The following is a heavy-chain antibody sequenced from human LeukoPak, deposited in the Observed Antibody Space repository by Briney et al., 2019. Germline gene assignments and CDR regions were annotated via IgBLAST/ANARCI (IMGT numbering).Heavy chain of an antibody. CDR2: ISAYNGNT. Sequence: GASVTVSCKASGYTFTSYGISWVGQAPGQGVEWMGWISAYNGNTNYAQKLHGRVTMTTDTSTSTAYMELRSLTSDDTAVYYCARGTYHGLVYDYWGQGTLVTVSS. D-gene: IGHD6-19*01. CDR1: GYTFTSYG. CDR3: ARGTYHGLVYDY. J-gene: IGHJ4*02. V-gene: IGHV1-18*04.